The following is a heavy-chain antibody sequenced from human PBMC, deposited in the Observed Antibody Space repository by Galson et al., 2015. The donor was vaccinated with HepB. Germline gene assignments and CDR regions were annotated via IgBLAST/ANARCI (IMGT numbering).Heavy chain of an antibody. V-gene: IGHV3-66*01. CDR3: ARNPRSGWYAIFDY. J-gene: IGHJ4*02. CDR2: IYSSGNT. D-gene: IGHD6-19*01. Sequence: SLRLSCAASGFTVSSNYMSWVRQAPGKGLEWVSIIYSSGNTYYADSVKGRFTISRDNSKNTLYLQMNSLRAEDTAIYYCARNPRSGWYAIFDYWGQGAQVTVSS. CDR1: GFTVSSNY.